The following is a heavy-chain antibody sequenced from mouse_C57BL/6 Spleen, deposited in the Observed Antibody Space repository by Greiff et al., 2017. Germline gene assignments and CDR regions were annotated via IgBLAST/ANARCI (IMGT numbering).Heavy chain of an antibody. Sequence: QVQLQQSGAELVKPGASVKLSCKASGYTFTSYWMHWVKQRPGQGLEWIGMIHPNSGSTNYNEKFKSKATLTVDKSSSTAYMQLSSLTSEDSAVYYCARGGDYDYDPWYFDVWGTGTTVTVSS. CDR3: ARGGDYDYDPWYFDV. D-gene: IGHD2-4*01. CDR1: GYTFTSYW. CDR2: IHPNSGST. J-gene: IGHJ1*03. V-gene: IGHV1-64*01.